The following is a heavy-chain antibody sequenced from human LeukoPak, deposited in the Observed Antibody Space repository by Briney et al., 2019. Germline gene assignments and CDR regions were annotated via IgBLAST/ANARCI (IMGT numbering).Heavy chain of an antibody. D-gene: IGHD5-18*01. CDR2: ISGSGGST. CDR3: AKVLDSYGNYYYYYGMDV. V-gene: IGHV3-23*01. Sequence: EAGGSLRLSCAASGFTFNSYAMSWVRQAPGKGLEWVSAISGSGGSTFYADSVKGRFTISRDNSKNTLSLQMNSLRAEDTAVYYCAKVLDSYGNYYYYYGMDVWGQGTTVTVSS. J-gene: IGHJ6*02. CDR1: GFTFNSYA.